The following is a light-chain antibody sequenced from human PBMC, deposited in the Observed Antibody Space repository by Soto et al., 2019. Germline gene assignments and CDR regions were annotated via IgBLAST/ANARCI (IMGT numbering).Light chain of an antibody. CDR2: DAS. CDR1: QSVSGD. J-gene: IGKJ5*01. Sequence: EIVFTESSATLSVSTGARATLSCRASQSVSGDLAWYHHKPGQAPRLLIYDASTRALDTPARFAGSGAGTEFTLTISSLQSEDFAVYFCQQYNNWPITFGQVTRLEI. V-gene: IGKV3-15*01. CDR3: QQYNNWPIT.